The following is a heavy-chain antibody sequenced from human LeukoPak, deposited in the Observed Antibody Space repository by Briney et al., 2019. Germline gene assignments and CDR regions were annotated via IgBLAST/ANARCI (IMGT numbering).Heavy chain of an antibody. D-gene: IGHD3-9*01. Sequence: GGSLRLSCAASGFTFSSYAMSWVRQAPGKGLEWVSAISGSGSGTYYADSVKGRFTISRDKSKNTLYLQMNSLRAEDTAVYYCAKGRYYDILTGYSTHYFDYWGQGTLVTASS. J-gene: IGHJ4*02. CDR2: ISGSGSGT. V-gene: IGHV3-23*01. CDR3: AKGRYYDILTGYSTHYFDY. CDR1: GFTFSSYA.